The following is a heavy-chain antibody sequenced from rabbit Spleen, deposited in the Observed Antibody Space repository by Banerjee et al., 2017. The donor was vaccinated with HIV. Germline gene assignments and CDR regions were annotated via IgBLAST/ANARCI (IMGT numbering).Heavy chain of an antibody. CDR1: GFSFSSSDY. Sequence: QEQLEESGGDLVKPEGSLTLTCTASGFSFSSSDYICWVRQAPGKGLEWISCIAGSSSGFTYSATWATGRFTISKTSSTTVTLQMTSLTAADTATYFCARDTSSSFSSYGMDLWGPGTLVTVS. V-gene: IGHV1S45*01. J-gene: IGHJ6*01. CDR2: IAGSSSGFT. CDR3: ARDTSSSFSSYGMDL. D-gene: IGHD1-1*01.